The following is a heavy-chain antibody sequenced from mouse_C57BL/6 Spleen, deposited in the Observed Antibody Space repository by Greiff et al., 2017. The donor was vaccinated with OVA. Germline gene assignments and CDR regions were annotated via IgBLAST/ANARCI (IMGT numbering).Heavy chain of an antibody. D-gene: IGHD2-4*01. CDR1: GYSFTGYY. Sequence: EVQLQQPGPAHFNPLSSVKISCKASGYSFTGYYMNWVKQSPEKSLEWIGEINPSTGGTTYNQKFKAKATLTVDKSSSTAYMQLKSLTSEDSAVYYCARRLRRRDYYAMDYWGQGTSVTVSS. J-gene: IGHJ4*01. CDR2: INPSTGGT. CDR3: ARRLRRRDYYAMDY. V-gene: IGHV1-42*01.